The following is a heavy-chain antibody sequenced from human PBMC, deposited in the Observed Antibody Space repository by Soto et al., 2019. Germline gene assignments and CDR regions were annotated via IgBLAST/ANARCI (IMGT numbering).Heavy chain of an antibody. Sequence: GGSLRLSCVASGFTFTNYVMHWVRQAPGKGLEWVAVISNDGSKIYYVESVKVRFTISRDDSNNTLDLKMNRLRADDTAMYYCARVHRGLDXGGQGTLVTVS. J-gene: IGHJ6*02. CDR3: ARVHRGLDX. CDR2: ISNDGSKI. V-gene: IGHV3-30*03. CDR1: GFTFTNYV.